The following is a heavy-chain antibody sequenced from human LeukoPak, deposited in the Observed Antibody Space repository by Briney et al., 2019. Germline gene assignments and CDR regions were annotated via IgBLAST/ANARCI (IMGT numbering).Heavy chain of an antibody. Sequence: GGSLRLSCAASGFTLSNAWMNWVRQAPGKGLEWVALIKSKSNGETRDYAAPVKGRFTISRDNSKNTLYLQMNSLRAEDTAVYYCASASLLDYWGQGTLVTVSS. J-gene: IGHJ4*02. CDR1: GFTLSNAW. CDR2: IKSKSNGETR. V-gene: IGHV3-15*01. CDR3: ASASLLDY.